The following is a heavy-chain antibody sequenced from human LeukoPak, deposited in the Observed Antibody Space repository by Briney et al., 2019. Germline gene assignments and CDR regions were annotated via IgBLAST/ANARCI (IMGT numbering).Heavy chain of an antibody. Sequence: GGPLRLSCAASGFTFSSYGMHWARQAPGKGLEWVAVISYDGSHKYYADSVKGRFTMSRDDSQTPVYLQMNSLRAEDTAVYYCARDSGSRYWDTPLDYWGQGTLVTVSS. CDR3: ARDSGSRYWDTPLDY. D-gene: IGHD2-15*01. J-gene: IGHJ4*02. V-gene: IGHV3-30*03. CDR1: GFTFSSYG. CDR2: ISYDGSHK.